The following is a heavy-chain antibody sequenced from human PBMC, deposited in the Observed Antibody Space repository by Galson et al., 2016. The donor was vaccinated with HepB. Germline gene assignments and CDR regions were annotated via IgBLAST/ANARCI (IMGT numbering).Heavy chain of an antibody. CDR2: ISYDRSNK. D-gene: IGHD2-15*01. CDR1: GFTFSSYG. V-gene: IGHV3-30*18. CDR3: AKDARYCSGASSTYGMDV. Sequence: SLRLSCAASGFTFSSYGMHWVRQAPGKGLEWVAVISYDRSNKYYADSVKGRFTISRDNAKNTLYLQMNSLRAEDTAVYYCAKDARYCSGASSTYGMDVWGQGTTVTVSS. J-gene: IGHJ6*02.